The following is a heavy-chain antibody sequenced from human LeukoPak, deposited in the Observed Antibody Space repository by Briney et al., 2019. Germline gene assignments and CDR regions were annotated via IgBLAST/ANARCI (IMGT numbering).Heavy chain of an antibody. J-gene: IGHJ4*02. D-gene: IGHD3-22*01. CDR1: GYTFTSYY. Sequence: ASVKVSCKASGYTFTSYYLHWVRQAPGQGLEWMGIINPSGSSSSYAQKFQGRVTMTTDTSTSTVYMEPRSLRSEDTALYYCARSMIVEGRYYFDYWGQGTLVTVSS. CDR3: ARSMIVEGRYYFDY. CDR2: INPSGSSS. V-gene: IGHV1-46*01.